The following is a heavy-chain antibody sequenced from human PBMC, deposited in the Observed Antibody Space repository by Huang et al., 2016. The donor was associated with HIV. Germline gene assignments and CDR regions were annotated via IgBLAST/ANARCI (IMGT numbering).Heavy chain of an antibody. CDR3: AKGRRAFDV. J-gene: IGHJ3*01. CDR2: IYPFDAKS. Sequence: EVQLVQSGAEVKKPGESLKISCTGSGYSFSIYWIAWVRQMPGKGLEWMRIIYPFDAKSTYIPSFEGHVSISVDKSINTVYLPWSSLKASDTAIYYCAKGRRAFDVWGQGTWVTVSS. V-gene: IGHV5-51*03. CDR1: GYSFSIYW.